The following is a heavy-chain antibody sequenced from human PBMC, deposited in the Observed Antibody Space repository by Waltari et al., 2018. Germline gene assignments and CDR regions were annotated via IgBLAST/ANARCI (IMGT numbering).Heavy chain of an antibody. CDR3: AKPYGAGSFFKD. CDR1: GFSLRNYA. D-gene: IGHD3-10*01. CDR2: ISGSGRT. V-gene: IGHV3-23*01. Sequence: EVQLLESGGGFVQPGGSLRLSCAASGFSLRNYARNWVRQAPGQGLEWVSAISGSGRTYYADSVKGRFTISRDNSNNTVSLQMDSLRADDTAFYYCAKPYGAGSFFKDWGQGTLVTVSS. J-gene: IGHJ4*02.